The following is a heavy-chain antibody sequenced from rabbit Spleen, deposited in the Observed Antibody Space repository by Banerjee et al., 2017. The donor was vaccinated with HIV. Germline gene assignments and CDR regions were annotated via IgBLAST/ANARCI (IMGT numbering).Heavy chain of an antibody. V-gene: IGHV1S40*01. CDR1: GFSLSKYW. CDR3: GSDGGVGIDYRRLNL. CDR2: IDTTNENT. Sequence: QSLEESGGGLVTPGASLTLTCTVSGFSLSKYWMSWVRQAPGKGLEWIAIIDTTNENTYYANWAKGRFTISKTSSTTMTLQVTSLTAADTATYFCGSDGGVGIDYRRLNLWGPGTLVTVS. J-gene: IGHJ4*01. D-gene: IGHD1-1*01.